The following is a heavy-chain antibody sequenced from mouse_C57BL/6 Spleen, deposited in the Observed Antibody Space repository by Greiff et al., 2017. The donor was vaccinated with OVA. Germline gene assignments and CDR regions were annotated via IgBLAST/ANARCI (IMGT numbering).Heavy chain of an antibody. CDR1: GYTFTSYW. J-gene: IGHJ2*01. CDR2: IDPSDSYT. Sequence: QVLLQQPGAELVMPGASVKLSCKASGYTFTSYWMHWVKQRPGQGLEWIGEIDPSDSYTNYNQKFKGKSTLTVDKSSSTAYMQLSSLTSEDSEVYYCASSDSSYYFDYWGQGTTLTVSS. V-gene: IGHV1-69*01. CDR3: ASSDSSYYFDY. D-gene: IGHD1-1*01.